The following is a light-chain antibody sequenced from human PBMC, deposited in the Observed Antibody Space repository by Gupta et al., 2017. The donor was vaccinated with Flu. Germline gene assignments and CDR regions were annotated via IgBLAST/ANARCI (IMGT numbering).Light chain of an antibody. Sequence: NFMLTQPHSVSESPGKTVTISCTRSSGPIASTFVQWYQQRPGSAPTTVIYEDNERPSGVPDRFSCAIDASSTSAFLTISGLKTEDEAYYYCQSYDTNNQVVFGGGTKLTVL. CDR1: SGPIASTF. CDR2: EDN. V-gene: IGLV6-57*03. J-gene: IGLJ3*02. CDR3: QSYDTNNQVV.